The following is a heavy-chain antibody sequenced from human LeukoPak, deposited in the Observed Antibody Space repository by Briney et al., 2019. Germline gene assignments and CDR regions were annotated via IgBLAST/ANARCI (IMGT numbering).Heavy chain of an antibody. J-gene: IGHJ4*02. CDR3: ARDEGIEGYFDY. CDR1: GFTLSNYG. V-gene: IGHV3-23*01. Sequence: GGSLRLSCAASGFTLSNYGMTWVRQAPGKGLDWVSAITGSGANIYYADSVRGRFTISRDSSKSTLYLQMNSLRSEDTAVYYCARDEGIEGYFDYWGQGTLVTVSS. CDR2: ITGSGANI.